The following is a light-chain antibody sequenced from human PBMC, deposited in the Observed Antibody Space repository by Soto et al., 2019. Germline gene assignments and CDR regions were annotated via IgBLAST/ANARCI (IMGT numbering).Light chain of an antibody. Sequence: DIQMTQSPSTLSASVGDRVTITCRASQSITAWLAWYQQKPGKAPKLLIYKASTLESGVPSRFSGSGSGTEFTLTISSRQPDEFATYYCQQNNNYGSWTFGQGTRVEIK. J-gene: IGKJ1*01. CDR2: KAS. CDR3: QQNNNYGSWT. CDR1: QSITAW. V-gene: IGKV1-5*03.